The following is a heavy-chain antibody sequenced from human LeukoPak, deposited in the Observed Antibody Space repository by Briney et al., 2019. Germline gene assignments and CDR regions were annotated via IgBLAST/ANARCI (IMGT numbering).Heavy chain of an antibody. V-gene: IGHV5-51*01. J-gene: IGHJ1*01. D-gene: IGHD2-2*01. CDR3: ARQAVPVAKYFQF. CDR2: IYPGDSDT. Sequence: GESLKISCKGSGYSFTTYWIGWVRQMPGKGLEWLGIIYPGDSDTRYSPSFQGQVTISADKSISTAYLQWSSLKASDTAMYYCARQAVPVAKYFQFWGQGTLVTVSS. CDR1: GYSFTTYW.